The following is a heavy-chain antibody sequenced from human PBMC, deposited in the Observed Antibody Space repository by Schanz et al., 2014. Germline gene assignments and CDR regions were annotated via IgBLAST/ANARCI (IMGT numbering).Heavy chain of an antibody. Sequence: QAPLVESGGGVVQPGRSLRLSCAASGFTFSSYAMHWVRQAPGKGLEWVAVISYDGRNKYYADSVKGRFTISRDNSKNTLYLQMNSLRAEDTAVYYCAKDPSHGDYDYYFDYWGQGTLVTVSS. CDR2: ISYDGRNK. CDR3: AKDPSHGDYDYYFDY. V-gene: IGHV3-30-3*01. D-gene: IGHD3-22*01. CDR1: GFTFSSYA. J-gene: IGHJ4*02.